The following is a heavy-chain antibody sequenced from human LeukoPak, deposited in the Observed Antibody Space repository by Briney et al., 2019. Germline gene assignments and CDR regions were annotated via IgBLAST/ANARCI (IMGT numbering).Heavy chain of an antibody. J-gene: IGHJ4*02. CDR3: VKLGGHCSTTSCWYFDY. CDR1: GFTFSIYA. CDR2: FDDDGGRR. Sequence: GGSLRLSCAASGFTFSIYAMSWVRQAPGKGLEWVATFDDDGGRRFRADPVQGRFTISRDNSKNKLYLQMDYLRAEDTAIYYCVKLGGHCSTTSCWYFDYWGRGTLVTVSS. V-gene: IGHV3-23*01. D-gene: IGHD2-2*01.